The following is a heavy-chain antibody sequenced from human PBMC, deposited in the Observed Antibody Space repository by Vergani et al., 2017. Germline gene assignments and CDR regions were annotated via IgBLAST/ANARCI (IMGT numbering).Heavy chain of an antibody. Sequence: QVQLQESGPGLVKPSETLSLTCTVSGGSISSYYWSWIRQPPGKGLEWIGYIYYSGSTNYNPSLKSRVTISVYTSKNQCSLKLSSVTAADTAVYYCARGSWFGELSKFDYWGQGTLVTVSS. CDR1: GGSISSYY. CDR2: IYYSGST. CDR3: ARGSWFGELSKFDY. D-gene: IGHD3-10*01. V-gene: IGHV4-59*01. J-gene: IGHJ4*02.